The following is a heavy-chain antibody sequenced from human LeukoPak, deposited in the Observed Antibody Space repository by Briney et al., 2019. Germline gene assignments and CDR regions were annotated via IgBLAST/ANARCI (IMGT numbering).Heavy chain of an antibody. D-gene: IGHD2-15*01. J-gene: IGHJ4*02. Sequence: GESLKISCKGSGYSFTSYWIGWVRQMPGKGLEWMGIIYPNDSDTRYSPSFQGQVTISADKSISTAYLQWSSLKASDTAMYYCARLCSGGSCPPKHYFDYWGQGTLVTVSS. V-gene: IGHV5-51*01. CDR1: GYSFTSYW. CDR2: IYPNDSDT. CDR3: ARLCSGGSCPPKHYFDY.